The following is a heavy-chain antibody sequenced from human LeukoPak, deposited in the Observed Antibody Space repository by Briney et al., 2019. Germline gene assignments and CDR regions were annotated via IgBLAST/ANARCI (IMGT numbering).Heavy chain of an antibody. CDR2: IYTSGST. V-gene: IGHV4-4*07. D-gene: IGHD2-15*01. CDR3: ARDRMYGGNTYWYFDL. Sequence: SETLSLTCTVSGGSISSYYWSWIRQPAGKGLEWIGRIYTSGSTNYNPSLKSRVTMSVDTSKNQFSLKLSSVTAADTAVYYCARDRMYGGNTYWYFDLWGRGTLVTVSS. J-gene: IGHJ2*01. CDR1: GGSISSYY.